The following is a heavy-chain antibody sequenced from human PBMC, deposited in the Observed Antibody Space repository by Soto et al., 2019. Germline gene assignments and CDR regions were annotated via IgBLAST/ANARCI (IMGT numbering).Heavy chain of an antibody. D-gene: IGHD2-2*01. CDR2: ISGYNGNT. J-gene: IGHJ5*02. CDR3: ARDEVPAANWLDR. Sequence: SVKVSFKASCYMFINYGITWVRQAPGQGLEWMGWISGYNGNTKYADKLQGRVTMTTDTSTTTDYMELRSLRSDDTAVYYCARDEVPAANWLDRWGQGTLVTVYS. V-gene: IGHV1-18*01. CDR1: CYMFINYG.